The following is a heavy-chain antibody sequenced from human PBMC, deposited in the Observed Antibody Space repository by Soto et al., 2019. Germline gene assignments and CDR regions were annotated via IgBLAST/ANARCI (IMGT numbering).Heavy chain of an antibody. CDR3: ARELSGYDYTFDY. Sequence: SVKVSCKASGGTFSSYTISWVRQAPGQGLEWMGRIIPILGIANYAQKFQGRVTITADKSTSTAYMELSSLRSEDTAVYYCARELSGYDYTFDYWGQGTLVTVSS. J-gene: IGHJ4*02. D-gene: IGHD5-12*01. CDR1: GGTFSSYT. V-gene: IGHV1-69*04. CDR2: IIPILGIA.